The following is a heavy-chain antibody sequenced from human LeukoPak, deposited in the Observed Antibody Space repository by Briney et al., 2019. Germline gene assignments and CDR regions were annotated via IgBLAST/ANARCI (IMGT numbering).Heavy chain of an antibody. Sequence: GGSLRLSCAASGFTFSSHSMNWVRQAPGKGLEWISYISSDSTIIHYADSVKGRFTISRDDAESSLYLQMNSLRAEDTAIYYCAKVPRQHDNWFDPWGQGTLVTVSS. CDR3: AKVPRQHDNWFDP. D-gene: IGHD3-9*01. J-gene: IGHJ5*02. CDR2: ISSDSTII. CDR1: GFTFSSHS. V-gene: IGHV3-48*01.